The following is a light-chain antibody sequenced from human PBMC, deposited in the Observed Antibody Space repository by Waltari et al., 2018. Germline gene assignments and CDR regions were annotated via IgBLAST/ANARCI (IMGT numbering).Light chain of an antibody. CDR3: SSYTSSSTFYV. Sequence: QSALTQPASVSGSPGQSITIPCTGTSSDVGGYNSVSWYQQHPGKAPKLMIYEVSNRPSGVSNRFSGSKSGNTASPTISGLQAEDEADYYCSSYTSSSTFYVFGTGTKVTVL. CDR1: SSDVGGYNS. CDR2: EVS. J-gene: IGLJ1*01. V-gene: IGLV2-14*01.